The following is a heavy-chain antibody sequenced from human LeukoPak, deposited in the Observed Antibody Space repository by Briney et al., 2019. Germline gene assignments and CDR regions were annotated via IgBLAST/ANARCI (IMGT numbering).Heavy chain of an antibody. V-gene: IGHV3-23*01. J-gene: IGHJ4*02. Sequence: GGSLRLSCAASGFSFTSYAMSWVRQAPGKGLEWLSRISESDGTTHYADSVLGRFTISRDNSENTLFLQMISLRVDDTAVYYCAKGGWLDNWGQGTLVTVSS. CDR2: ISESDGTT. CDR3: AKGGWLDN. D-gene: IGHD2-15*01. CDR1: GFSFTSYA.